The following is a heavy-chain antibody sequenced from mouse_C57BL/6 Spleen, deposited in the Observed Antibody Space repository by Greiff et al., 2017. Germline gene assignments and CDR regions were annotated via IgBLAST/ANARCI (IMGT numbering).Heavy chain of an antibody. CDR1: GFSFTSYG. V-gene: IGHV2-3*01. CDR2: IWGDGGT. CDR3: AKDGGLSDYYAMDY. D-gene: IGHD1-3*01. J-gene: IGHJ4*01. Sequence: QVQLKQSGPGLVAPSQCLSITCTVSGFSFTSYGVSWVRQPPGKGLEWLGVIWGDGGTNYHSAPISSLSTSKVNSKSQVLLKLNMLQTDDTATYYCAKDGGLSDYYAMDYWGQGTSVTVSS.